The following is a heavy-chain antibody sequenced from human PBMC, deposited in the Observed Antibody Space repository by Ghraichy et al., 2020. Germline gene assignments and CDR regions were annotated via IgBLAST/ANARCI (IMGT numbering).Heavy chain of an antibody. CDR2: ISGSGGST. J-gene: IGHJ4*02. Sequence: GGSLRLSCAASGFTFSSYAMSWVRQAPGKGLEWGSAISGSGGSTYYADSVKGRLTISRDISKNTLYLQMNSLRAEDTAVYYCAKLNTGYSSAWGQGTLVTVSS. CDR3: AKLNTGYSSA. D-gene: IGHD6-19*01. V-gene: IGHV3-23*01. CDR1: GFTFSSYA.